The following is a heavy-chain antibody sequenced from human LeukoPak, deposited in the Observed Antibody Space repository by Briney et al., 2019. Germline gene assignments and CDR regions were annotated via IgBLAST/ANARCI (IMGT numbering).Heavy chain of an antibody. CDR1: GFSFDDYA. J-gene: IGHJ4*02. CDR2: ISGSGGST. CDR3: AKGTYSSGWYGRYYFDY. Sequence: GGSLRLSCAASGFSFDDYAMHWVRQAPGKGLEWVSAISGSGGSTYYADSVKGRFTISRDNSKNTLYLQMNSLRAEDTAVYYCAKGTYSSGWYGRYYFDYWGQGTLVTVSS. V-gene: IGHV3-23*01. D-gene: IGHD6-19*01.